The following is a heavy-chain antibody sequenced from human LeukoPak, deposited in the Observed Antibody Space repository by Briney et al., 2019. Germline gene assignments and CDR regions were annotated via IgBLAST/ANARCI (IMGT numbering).Heavy chain of an antibody. CDR2: VDNSGGNT. V-gene: IGHV3-23*01. CDR1: GFTFSSSG. J-gene: IGHJ4*02. D-gene: IGHD3-22*01. CDR3: AKGASSGSRNDY. Sequence: GGSLRLSCAASGFTFSSSGMSWVRQAPGKGLEWVSAVDNSGGNTYYAVPVKGRFTISRDNSKNTLFLQMHSLRAEDTAIYYCAKGASSGSRNDYWGQGTLVTVSS.